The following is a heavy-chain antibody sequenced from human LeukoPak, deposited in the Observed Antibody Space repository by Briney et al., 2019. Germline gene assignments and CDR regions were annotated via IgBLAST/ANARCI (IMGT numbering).Heavy chain of an antibody. V-gene: IGHV3-30*18. J-gene: IGHJ4*02. CDR3: VKRGSDGGPYFFDY. D-gene: IGHD3-3*01. CDR2: ISKEGSNK. Sequence: GGSLRLTCGASGFTFSTYPMHWVRQAPGKGLEWVAAISKEGSNKYYADSVKGRYTISRDSSKNMLYLEMNSLSGEDTAVYYCVKRGSDGGPYFFDYWGQGTLVTVSS. CDR1: GFTFSTYP.